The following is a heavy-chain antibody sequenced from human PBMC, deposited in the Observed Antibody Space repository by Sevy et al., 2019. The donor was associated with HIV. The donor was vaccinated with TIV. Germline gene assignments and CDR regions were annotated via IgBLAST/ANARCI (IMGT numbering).Heavy chain of an antibody. Sequence: SETLSLTCTVSGVSISGGAYYWGWIRQPPGKGLEWIGSISYTGSTYYNPSLKSRVTISVDTSKNQSSLKLTSVTAADTAVYYCARRGDNNWFDPWGQGTLVTVSS. J-gene: IGHJ5*02. V-gene: IGHV4-39*01. CDR2: ISYTGST. CDR1: GVSISGGAYY. D-gene: IGHD2-15*01. CDR3: ARRGDNNWFDP.